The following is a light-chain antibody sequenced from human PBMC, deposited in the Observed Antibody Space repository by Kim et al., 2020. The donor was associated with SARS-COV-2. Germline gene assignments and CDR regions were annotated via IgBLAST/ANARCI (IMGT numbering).Light chain of an antibody. J-gene: IGKJ1*01. CDR2: GES. Sequence: EIVLTQSPGTLSLSPGERATLFCRASQNVGSNFLAWYKQRPGQAPSLLIYGESSSATGIPDRFSGSGSGTDFTLTISRLEPEDFGVYHCQQYGNSPWTFGQGTKVDIK. CDR1: QNVGSNF. CDR3: QQYGNSPWT. V-gene: IGKV3-20*01.